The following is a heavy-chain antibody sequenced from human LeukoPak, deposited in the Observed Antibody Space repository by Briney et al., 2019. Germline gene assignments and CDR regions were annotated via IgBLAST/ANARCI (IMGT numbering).Heavy chain of an antibody. D-gene: IGHD5-12*01. CDR1: GFXFSSYW. Sequence: PGGSLRLSCAASGFXFSSYWIHWVRQAPGKGLVWVSRVNTDGSSTNYADSVKGRFTISRDNAKNTLYLQMNSLRAEDTAVYFCARDRVGYTYDAFDIWGQGRMVTVSS. CDR3: ARDRVGYTYDAFDI. J-gene: IGHJ3*02. V-gene: IGHV3-74*01. CDR2: VNTDGSST.